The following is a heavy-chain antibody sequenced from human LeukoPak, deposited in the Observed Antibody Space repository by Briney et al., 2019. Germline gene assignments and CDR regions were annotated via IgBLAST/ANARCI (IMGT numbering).Heavy chain of an antibody. CDR1: VGSIGGYY. D-gene: IGHD1-14*01. CDR3: ARGPEGGTAPPWFCR. CDR2: IYHSGSA. V-gene: IGHV4-59*01. J-gene: IGHJ5*02. Sequence: SETLSLTCTDSVGSIGGYYWTWIRQPPGKGLEWIGYIYHSGSANYKSSLKSRVTISLDTSKNQVSLKMRSVTAADTAVYYCARGPEGGTAPPWFCRWGQGTLVTVSS.